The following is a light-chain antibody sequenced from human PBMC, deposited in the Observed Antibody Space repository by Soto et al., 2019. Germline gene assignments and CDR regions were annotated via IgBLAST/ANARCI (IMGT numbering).Light chain of an antibody. V-gene: IGKV1-5*01. CDR2: DAS. J-gene: IGKJ1*01. Sequence: DIQMTQSPSTLSASVGDRVTITCRTSQSIIGCLAWYQQRPGRAPKLLIYDASSLQTGVPSRFSGNGSGTEFTLTISSLQPDDFATYYCQQYNNYPTFGQGTKVEMK. CDR1: QSIIGC. CDR3: QQYNNYPT.